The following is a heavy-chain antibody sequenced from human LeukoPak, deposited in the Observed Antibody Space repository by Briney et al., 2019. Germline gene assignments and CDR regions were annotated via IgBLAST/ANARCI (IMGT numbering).Heavy chain of an antibody. D-gene: IGHD2-15*01. CDR2: IYTRGST. V-gene: IGHV4-4*07. Sequence: SETLSLTCTVSGGSINNYYWSWIRQPAGKGLEWIGRIYTRGSTNYNPSLKSRVTMSVDTSKSQFSLKLSSVTAADTAVYYCARGRYCSADICSGGDAFDVWGQGTMVSVSS. J-gene: IGHJ3*01. CDR1: GGSINNYY. CDR3: ARGRYCSADICSGGDAFDV.